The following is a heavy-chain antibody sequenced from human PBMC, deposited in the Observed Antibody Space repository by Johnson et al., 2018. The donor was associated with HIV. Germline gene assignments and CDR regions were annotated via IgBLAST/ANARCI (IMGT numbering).Heavy chain of an antibody. V-gene: IGHV3-74*03. J-gene: IGHJ3*01. CDR1: GYIFRNYW. CDR3: ARKQWLEIPSDAFDV. CDR2: IYSDGSDT. D-gene: IGHD6-19*01. Sequence: VQLVESGGGLVQPGGSLRLSCAGSGYIFRNYWMHWVRQAPGKGLVWVARIYSDGSDTAYADSVKGRFPISRDNAKKTLYLQMNSLRAEYTAVYYCARKQWLEIPSDAFDVWGQGTMVTVSS.